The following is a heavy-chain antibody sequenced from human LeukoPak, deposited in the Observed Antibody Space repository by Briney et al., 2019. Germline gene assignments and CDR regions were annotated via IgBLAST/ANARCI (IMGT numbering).Heavy chain of an antibody. J-gene: IGHJ5*02. V-gene: IGHV6-1*01. CDR1: GDSVSINSVT. Sequence: SQTLSLTFAISGDSVSINSVTWNWVRQSPSRGLEWLGRTYYRSTWYNDYAVSVRGRITVNPDTSKNQFSLHLNSVTPEDTAVYYCARRLTQYDCFDPWGQGILVTVSP. CDR3: ARRLTQYDCFDP. D-gene: IGHD2-2*01. CDR2: TYYRSTWYN.